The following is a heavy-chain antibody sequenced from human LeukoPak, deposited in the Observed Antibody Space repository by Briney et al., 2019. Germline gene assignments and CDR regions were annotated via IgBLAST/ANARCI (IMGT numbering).Heavy chain of an antibody. J-gene: IGHJ4*02. CDR1: GFTFSSYS. Sequence: PGGSLRLSCAASGFTFSSYSMNWVRQAPGKGLEWVSSISSSSSYIYYADSVKGRFTISRDNAKNSLYLQMNSLRAEDTAVYYCARGSPPLVRELWFDYWGQGTLVTVSS. CDR2: ISSSSSYI. CDR3: ARGSPPLVRELWFDY. V-gene: IGHV3-21*01. D-gene: IGHD3-10*01.